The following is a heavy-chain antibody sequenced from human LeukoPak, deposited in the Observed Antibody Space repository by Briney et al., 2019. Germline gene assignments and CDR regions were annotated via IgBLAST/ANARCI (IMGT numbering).Heavy chain of an antibody. D-gene: IGHD4/OR15-4a*01. CDR1: GFTVNSNS. CDR3: ARRAGAYSHPYDY. CDR2: IYSGVGP. J-gene: IGHJ4*02. V-gene: IGHV3-53*01. Sequence: GGSLRLSCTVSGFTVNSNSMSWVRQAPGKGLEWVSFIYSGVGPHYSDSVKGRFTISRDDSKNTLYLQMNSLRAEGTAVYYCARRAGAYSHPYDYWGQGTLVTVSS.